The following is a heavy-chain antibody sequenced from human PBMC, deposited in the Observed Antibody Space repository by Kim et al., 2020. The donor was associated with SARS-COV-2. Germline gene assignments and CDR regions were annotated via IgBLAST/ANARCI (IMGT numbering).Heavy chain of an antibody. V-gene: IGHV4-39*01. Sequence: YSNPSLKSRVPLSVDTSKNQFSLKLSSVTAADTAVYYCASLGYSSSWYDYWGQGSLVTVSS. J-gene: IGHJ4*02. CDR3: ASLGYSSSWYDY. D-gene: IGHD6-13*01.